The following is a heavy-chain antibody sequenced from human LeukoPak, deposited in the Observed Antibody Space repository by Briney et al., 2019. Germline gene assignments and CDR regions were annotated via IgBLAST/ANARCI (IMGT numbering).Heavy chain of an antibody. CDR1: GGSISSYY. D-gene: IGHD4-17*01. V-gene: IGHV4-59*08. CDR2: IYYSGGT. CDR3: ARHHYDYGDHYYFDY. J-gene: IGHJ4*02. Sequence: SETLSLTCTVSGGSISSYYWSWIRQPPGKGLEWIGYIYYSGGTNYNPSLKSRVTISVDTSKNQFSLKLSSVTAADTAVYYCARHHYDYGDHYYFDYWGQGTLVTVSS.